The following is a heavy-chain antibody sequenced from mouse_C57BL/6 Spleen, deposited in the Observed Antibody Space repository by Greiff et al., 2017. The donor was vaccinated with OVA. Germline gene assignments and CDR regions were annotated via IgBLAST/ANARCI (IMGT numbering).Heavy chain of an antibody. J-gene: IGHJ3*01. V-gene: IGHV1-82*01. D-gene: IGHD3-1*01. CDR3: ARGLPPFAY. Sequence: VKLMESGPELVKPGASVKISCKASGYAFSSSWMNWVKQRPGKGLEWIGRIYPGDGDTNYNGKFKGKATLTAYKSSSTAYMQLSSLTSEDSAVYFCARGLPPFAYWGQGTLVTVSA. CDR2: IYPGDGDT. CDR1: GYAFSSSW.